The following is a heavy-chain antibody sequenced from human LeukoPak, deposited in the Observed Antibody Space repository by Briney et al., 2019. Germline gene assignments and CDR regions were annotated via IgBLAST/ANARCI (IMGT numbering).Heavy chain of an antibody. CDR2: ISGSGSST. V-gene: IGHV3-23*01. CDR3: AKTRGILFGETY. J-gene: IGHJ4*02. D-gene: IGHD3-10*02. CDR1: GFTFSSYA. Sequence: GGSLRLSCAASGFTFSSYAMNWVRQAPGKGLEWVSAISGSGSSTYYADSVKGRFTISRDNSKNTLYLQMNSLRAEDTAVYYCAKTRGILFGETYWGQGTLVTVSS.